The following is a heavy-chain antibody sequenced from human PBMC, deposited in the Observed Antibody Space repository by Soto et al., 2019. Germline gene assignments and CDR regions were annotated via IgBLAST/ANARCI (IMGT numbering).Heavy chain of an antibody. CDR3: VRDGPKTLRAWFDP. CDR2: IYATGTT. Sequence: QVQLQESGPGLVKPSETLSLTCTVSGASISGYYWSWIRKSAGKGLEWIGRIYATGTTDYNPSLKSRFMMAVDTSKKQCSLRLRSVTAADTDVYYCVRDGPKTLRAWFDPWGQGISVTVSS. V-gene: IGHV4-4*07. D-gene: IGHD3-16*01. CDR1: GASISGYY. J-gene: IGHJ5*02.